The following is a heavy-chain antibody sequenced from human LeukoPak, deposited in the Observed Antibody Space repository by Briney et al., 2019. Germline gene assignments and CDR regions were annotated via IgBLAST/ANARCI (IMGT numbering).Heavy chain of an antibody. CDR3: ARDQGEDILTGYYNDY. V-gene: IGHV1-69*04. CDR1: GGTFSSYA. D-gene: IGHD3-9*01. CDR2: IIPILGIA. Sequence: SVKVSCKASGGTFSSYAISWVRQAPGQGLEWMGRIIPILGIANYAQKFQGRVTITADKSTSTAYMELSSLRSEDTAVYYCARDQGEDILTGYYNDYWGQGTPVTVSS. J-gene: IGHJ4*02.